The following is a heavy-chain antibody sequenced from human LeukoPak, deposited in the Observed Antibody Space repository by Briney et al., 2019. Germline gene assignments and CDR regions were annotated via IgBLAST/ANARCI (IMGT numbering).Heavy chain of an antibody. Sequence: PGRSLRLSCAASGFTFSSYGMHWVRQAPGKGLEWVAVIWYEGSNKYYADSVKGRFTISRDNSKNTLYLQMNSLRAEDTAVYYCARDLKGSAGYLSYYYYGMGVWGQGTTVTVSS. CDR3: ARDLKGSAGYLSYYYYGMGV. D-gene: IGHD3-9*01. CDR2: IWYEGSNK. CDR1: GFTFSSYG. V-gene: IGHV3-33*01. J-gene: IGHJ6*02.